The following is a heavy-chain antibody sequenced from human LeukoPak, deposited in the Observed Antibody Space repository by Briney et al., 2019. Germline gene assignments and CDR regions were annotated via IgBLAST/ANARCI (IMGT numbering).Heavy chain of an antibody. CDR2: IIPIFGTA. D-gene: IGHD2-2*02. J-gene: IGHJ6*02. V-gene: IGHV1-69*13. CDR1: GGTFSSYA. CDR3: SSTELLYGGYYYYGMDV. Sequence: ASVKVSCKASGGTFSSYAISWVRQAPGQGLEWMGGIIPIFGTANYAQKFQGGVTITADESTSTAYMELSSLRSEDTAVYYCSSTELLYGGYYYYGMDVWGQGTTVTVSS.